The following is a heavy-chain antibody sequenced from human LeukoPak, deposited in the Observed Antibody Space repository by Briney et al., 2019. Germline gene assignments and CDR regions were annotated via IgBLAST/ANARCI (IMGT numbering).Heavy chain of an antibody. D-gene: IGHD1-26*01. J-gene: IGHJ4*02. CDR2: IYYSGPT. Sequence: PSETLSLTCTVYGGSISSRSYYWGWIRQPPGKGLEWIGSIYYSGPTYYNPSLKSRVTISVDTSKNQFSLKLTSVTAADTAVYYCARHLYSGSSPIDYWGQGTLVIVSS. V-gene: IGHV4-39*01. CDR1: GGSISSRSYY. CDR3: ARHLYSGSSPIDY.